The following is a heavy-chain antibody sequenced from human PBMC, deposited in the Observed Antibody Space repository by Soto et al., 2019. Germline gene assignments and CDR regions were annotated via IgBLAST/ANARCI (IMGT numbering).Heavy chain of an antibody. CDR2: ISHDGSNK. D-gene: IGHD3-22*01. Sequence: GGSLRLSCAASGFTFSSYGMHWVRQTPGKGLEWVAVISHDGSNKYFADSVKGRFTISRDNSQNTLYLQMNSLRAEDTAVYYCVKGEYYYDSSGYYPFDYWGQGTLVTVSS. CDR3: VKGEYYYDSSGYYPFDY. J-gene: IGHJ4*02. CDR1: GFTFSSYG. V-gene: IGHV3-30*18.